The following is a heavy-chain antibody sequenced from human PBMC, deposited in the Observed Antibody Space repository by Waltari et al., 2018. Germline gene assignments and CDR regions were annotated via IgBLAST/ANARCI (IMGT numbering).Heavy chain of an antibody. CDR1: GYVFTGYY. D-gene: IGHD3-22*01. J-gene: IGHJ4*02. V-gene: IGHV1-2*02. CDR2: INPNSGGT. Sequence: QVQLVQSGPEVKKPGASVEVSCKASGYVFTGYYIHWVRQAPGQGLEWMGWINPNSGGTNYAQKFKGRVTITRDTSISPVYMELSRLRSDDTAVYYCAHSTPPYYYDESGFNPFDYCGQGTLVTVSS. CDR3: AHSTPPYYYDESGFNPFDY.